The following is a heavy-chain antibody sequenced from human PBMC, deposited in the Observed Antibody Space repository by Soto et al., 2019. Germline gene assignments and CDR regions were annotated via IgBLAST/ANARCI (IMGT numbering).Heavy chain of an antibody. CDR1: GFTFDDYA. CDR2: ITWNSRSI. J-gene: IGHJ4*02. CDR3: AKGVEGGYAPYYFDC. Sequence: EVQLVESGGGLVQPGRSLRLSCAASGFTFDDYAVHWVRQAPGKGLEWVSGITWNSRSIAYADAVKGRFTISRDNAKNSLYLQMTSLRAEDTALYYCAKGVEGGYAPYYFDCWGQGTLVTVSS. V-gene: IGHV3-9*01. D-gene: IGHD5-12*01.